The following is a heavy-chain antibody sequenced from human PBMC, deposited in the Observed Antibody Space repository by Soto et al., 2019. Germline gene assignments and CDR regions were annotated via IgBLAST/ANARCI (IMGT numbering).Heavy chain of an antibody. D-gene: IGHD6-19*01. CDR1: GGSISSGGYY. J-gene: IGHJ3*02. CDR2: IYYSGST. CDR3: AGGQWPDAFDI. Sequence: SETLSLTCTVSGGSISSGGYYWSWIRQHPGKGLEWIGYIYYSGSTYYNPSLKSRVTISVDTSKNQFSLKLSSVTAADTAVYYCAGGQWPDAFDIWGQGTMVTVSS. V-gene: IGHV4-31*03.